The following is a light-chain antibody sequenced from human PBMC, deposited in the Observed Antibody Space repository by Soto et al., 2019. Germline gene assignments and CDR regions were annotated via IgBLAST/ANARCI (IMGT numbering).Light chain of an antibody. J-gene: IGLJ1*01. V-gene: IGLV1-44*01. CDR3: AAWNDSLNGRYV. CDR2: SNN. Sequence: QSVLTQPPSASGTPGQRVTISCSGSSSNIGSNTVNWYQQLPGTAPKLLIYSNNQRPSGVPDRFSGSNSGTSASLAISGLQSEDETYYYCAAWNDSLNGRYVFGTGTKLTVL. CDR1: SSNIGSNT.